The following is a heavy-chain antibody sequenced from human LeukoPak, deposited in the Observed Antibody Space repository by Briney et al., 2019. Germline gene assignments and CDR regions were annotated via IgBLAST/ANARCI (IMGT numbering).Heavy chain of an antibody. D-gene: IGHD3-22*01. Sequence: GGSLRLSCAASGFTVSSNYMSWVRQAPGKGLEWVSVIYSGGSTYYADSVKGRFTISRDNSKNTLYLQMNSLRAEDTAVYYCARGDYYDSSGFLDYWGQGTLVTVSS. CDR2: IYSGGST. CDR1: GFTVSSNY. CDR3: ARGDYYDSSGFLDY. J-gene: IGHJ4*02. V-gene: IGHV3-53*01.